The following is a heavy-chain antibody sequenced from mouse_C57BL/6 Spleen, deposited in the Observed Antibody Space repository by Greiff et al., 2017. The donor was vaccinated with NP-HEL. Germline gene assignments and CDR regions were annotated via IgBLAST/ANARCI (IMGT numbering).Heavy chain of an antibody. CDR3: ARGSANWDRGYYFDY. V-gene: IGHV1-52*01. Sequence: VQLQQPGAELVRPGSSVKLSCKASGYTFTSYWMHWVKQRPIQGLEWIGNIDPSDSETHYNQKFKDKATLTVDKYSSTAYMQLSSLTSEDSAVYYCARGSANWDRGYYFDYWGQGPTLTVSS. D-gene: IGHD4-1*01. CDR1: GYTFTSYW. CDR2: IDPSDSET. J-gene: IGHJ2*01.